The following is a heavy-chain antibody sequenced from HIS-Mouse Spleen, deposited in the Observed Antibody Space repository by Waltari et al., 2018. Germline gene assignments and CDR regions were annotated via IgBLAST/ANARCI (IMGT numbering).Heavy chain of an antibody. CDR2: IDPEKGET. CDR3: ATLGLGATTLSYNLFDP. J-gene: IGHJ5*02. Sequence: QVQLVQSGAEVKKPGASVTVSCKVSGYTLTELSMHWVRQAPGKGLEVMGGIDPEKGETIYGQKFQGRVTMTEDTSTDTAYMELGSLRSEDTAVYYCATLGLGATTLSYNLFDPWGQGTLVTVSS. V-gene: IGHV1-24*01. D-gene: IGHD1-26*01. CDR1: GYTLTELS.